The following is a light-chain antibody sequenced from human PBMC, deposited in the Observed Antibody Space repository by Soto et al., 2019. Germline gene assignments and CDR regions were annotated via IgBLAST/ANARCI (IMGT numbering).Light chain of an antibody. CDR3: QQYSSSRT. J-gene: IGKJ1*01. CDR2: GAS. CDR1: QSVSSD. Sequence: EIVMTQSPATLSVSPGERATLSCRASQSVSSDLAWYHQKPGQAPRLLIYGASTRATGIPARFSGSGSGTEFTLTINSLQSEDFAVYYCQQYSSSRTFGPGTKVDIK. V-gene: IGKV3-15*01.